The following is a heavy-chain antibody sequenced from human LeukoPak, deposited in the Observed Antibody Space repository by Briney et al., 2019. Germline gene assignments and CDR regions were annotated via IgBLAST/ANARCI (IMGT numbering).Heavy chain of an antibody. CDR3: ARTNLGSGWRFDY. CDR2: ISSSSSHT. J-gene: IGHJ4*02. V-gene: IGHV3-11*06. Sequence: GGSLRLSCGASEFAFSDFYMTWIRQAPGKGLEWASYISSSSSHTNYADSVKGRFTISRDNAKNSLYLQMNSLRAEDTAVYYCARTNLGSGWRFDYWGQGTLVTVSS. CDR1: EFAFSDFY. D-gene: IGHD6-19*01.